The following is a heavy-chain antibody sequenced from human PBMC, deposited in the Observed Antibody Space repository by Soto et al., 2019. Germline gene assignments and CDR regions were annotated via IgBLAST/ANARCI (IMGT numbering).Heavy chain of an antibody. J-gene: IGHJ6*02. CDR3: AKEVEMATIPYGMDV. V-gene: IGHV1-69*06. Sequence: SVKVSCKASGGTFSGYAISWVRQAPGQGLEWMGGIIPIFGTANYAQKFQGRVTITADKSTSTAYMELSSLRSEDTAVYYCAKEVEMATIPYGMDVWGQGTTVTVSS. D-gene: IGHD5-12*01. CDR1: GGTFSGYA. CDR2: IIPIFGTA.